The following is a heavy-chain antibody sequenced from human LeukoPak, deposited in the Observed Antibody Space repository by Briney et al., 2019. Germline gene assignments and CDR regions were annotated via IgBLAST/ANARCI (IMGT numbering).Heavy chain of an antibody. V-gene: IGHV1-18*01. CDR2: ISAYNGNT. Sequence: ASVKVSCKASGYTFTSYGISWVRQAPGQGLEWMGWISAYNGNTNYAQKLQGRVTMTIDTSTSTAYMELRSLRSDDTAVYYCAREGGPYSSGWYRGGPYDAFDIWGQGTMVTVSS. CDR3: AREGGPYSSGWYRGGPYDAFDI. CDR1: GYTFTSYG. J-gene: IGHJ3*02. D-gene: IGHD6-19*01.